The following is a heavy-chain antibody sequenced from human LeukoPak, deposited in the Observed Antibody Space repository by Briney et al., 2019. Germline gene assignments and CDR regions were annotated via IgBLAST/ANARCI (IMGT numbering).Heavy chain of an antibody. CDR2: ISGRSGST. J-gene: IGHJ4*02. CDR3: ASTVTRGYCSSTSCYGTFHY. V-gene: IGHV3-23*01. CDR1: GFTFSNYG. Sequence: GGSLRLSCAASGFTFSNYGMSWVRQAPGKGLEWISGISGRSGSTNYADSVKGRFTISRDNSKNTLYLQMNSLRAEDTAVYYCASTVTRGYCSSTSCYGTFHYWGQGTLVTVSS. D-gene: IGHD2-2*01.